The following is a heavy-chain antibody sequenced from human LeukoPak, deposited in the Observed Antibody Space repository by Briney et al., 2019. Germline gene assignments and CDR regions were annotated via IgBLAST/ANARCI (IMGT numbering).Heavy chain of an antibody. CDR2: ISPYNDNT. D-gene: IGHD6-25*01. CDR1: GYTFTSFG. Sequence: GASVKVSCMASGYTFTSFGISWVRQVPGQGFEWMGWISPYNDNTNYAQKFQGRVTMTTDTSTSTVFMELRGLRSDDTAVYYCAREPSGLLFDYWGQGTLVTVSS. J-gene: IGHJ4*02. V-gene: IGHV1-18*01. CDR3: AREPSGLLFDY.